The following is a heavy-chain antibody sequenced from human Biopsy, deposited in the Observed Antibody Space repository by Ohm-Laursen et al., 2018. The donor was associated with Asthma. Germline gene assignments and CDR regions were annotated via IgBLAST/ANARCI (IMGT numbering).Heavy chain of an antibody. J-gene: IGHJ3*02. CDR2: ISYDGGNK. D-gene: IGHD4-23*01. V-gene: IGHV3-30*03. CDR3: ARTHERWTSIQDDALDI. Sequence: SLRLSCAASGFTFGDYWMSWVRQVPGKGLEWVAVISYDGGNKFYGDSVKGRFTLSRDNSRNTLYLQMNSLRVEDTAIYYCARTHERWTSIQDDALDIWGQGTMVTVSS. CDR1: GFTFGDYW.